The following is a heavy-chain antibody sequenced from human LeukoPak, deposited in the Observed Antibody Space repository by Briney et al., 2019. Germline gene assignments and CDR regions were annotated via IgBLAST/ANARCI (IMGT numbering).Heavy chain of an antibody. CDR3: ARDPAPHHDAFDI. CDR1: GYTFTSYY. CDR2: INPSGGST. Sequence: PGASVKVSCKASGYTFTSYYMRWVRQAPGQGLEWMGIINPSGGSTSYAQKFQGRVTMTRDMSTSTVYMELSSLRSEDTAVYYCARDPAPHHDAFDIWGQGTMVTVSS. V-gene: IGHV1-46*01. J-gene: IGHJ3*02.